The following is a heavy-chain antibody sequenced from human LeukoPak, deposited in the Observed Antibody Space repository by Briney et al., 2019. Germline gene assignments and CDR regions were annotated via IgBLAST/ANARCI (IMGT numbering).Heavy chain of an antibody. CDR2: ISPSGSTI. Sequence: PGGSLRPSCAASGFTFRSYEMNWVRQAPGKGLEWVSYISPSGSTIYYADSVKGRFTISRDHAKNSLYLQMNSLRAEDTAVYYCAREGSSFDSSGFFRGYWGQGTLVTVSS. CDR3: AREGSSFDSSGFFRGY. CDR1: GFTFRSYE. D-gene: IGHD3-22*01. J-gene: IGHJ4*02. V-gene: IGHV3-48*03.